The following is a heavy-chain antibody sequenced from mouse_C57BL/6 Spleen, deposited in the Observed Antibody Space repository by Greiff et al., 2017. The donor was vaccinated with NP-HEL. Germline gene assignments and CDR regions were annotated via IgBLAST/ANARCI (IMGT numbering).Heavy chain of an antibody. CDR1: GYAFSSSW. J-gene: IGHJ3*01. CDR3: AREGTGLFAY. D-gene: IGHD4-1*01. CDR2: IYPGDGDT. V-gene: IGHV1-82*01. Sequence: QVQLQQSGPELVKPGASVKISCKASGYAFSSSWMNWVKQRPGEGLEWIGRIYPGDGDTNYNGKFKGKATLTADKSSSTAYMQLSSLTSEDSAVYFCAREGTGLFAYWGQGTLVTVSA.